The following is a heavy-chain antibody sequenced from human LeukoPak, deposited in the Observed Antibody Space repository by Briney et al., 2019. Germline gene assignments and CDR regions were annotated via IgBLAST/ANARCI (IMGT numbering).Heavy chain of an antibody. CDR1: GGSFSGYY. CDR3: ARLEILYYFDY. Sequence: SETLSLTCAVYGGSFSGYYWSWIRQPPGKGLEWIGEINHSGSTNYNPSLKSRVTISVDTSKNQFSLKLSSVTAADTAVYYCARLEILYYFDYWGQGTLVTVSS. CDR2: INHSGST. D-gene: IGHD1-7*01. V-gene: IGHV4-34*01. J-gene: IGHJ4*02.